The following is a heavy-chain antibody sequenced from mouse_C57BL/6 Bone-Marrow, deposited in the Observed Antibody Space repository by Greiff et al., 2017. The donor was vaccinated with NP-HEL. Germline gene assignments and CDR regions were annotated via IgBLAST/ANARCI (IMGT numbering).Heavy chain of an antibody. J-gene: IGHJ2*01. D-gene: IGHD2-2*01. CDR3: ARDLYGFYFDY. CDR1: EYEFPSHD. CDR2: INSDGGST. V-gene: IGHV5-2*01. Sequence: EVKLMESGGGLVQPGESLKLSCESNEYEFPSHDMSWVRKTPEKRLELVAAINSDGGSTSYPDTMERRFIISRDNTKKTLYLQMSSLRSEDTALYYCARDLYGFYFDYWGQGTTLTVSS.